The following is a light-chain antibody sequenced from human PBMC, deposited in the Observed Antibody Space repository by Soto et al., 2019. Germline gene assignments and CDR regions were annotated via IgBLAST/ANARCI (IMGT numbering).Light chain of an antibody. Sequence: QSVLTQPASVSGSPGQSITISCTGTSSDVGKYNYVSWYQHHPGKAPKLIIYEVSNRPSGVSNRFTGSKSGNTASLTISGLQAEDEADYYCNSYTGSSPLYVFGTGTKVTAL. V-gene: IGLV2-14*01. J-gene: IGLJ1*01. CDR3: NSYTGSSPLYV. CDR2: EVS. CDR1: SSDVGKYNY.